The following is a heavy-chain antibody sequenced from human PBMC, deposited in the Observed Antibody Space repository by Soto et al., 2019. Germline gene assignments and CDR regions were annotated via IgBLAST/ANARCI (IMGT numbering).Heavy chain of an antibody. CDR3: ARDIVVVVAARTFDY. Sequence: QVQLVQSGAEVKKPGASVKVSCKASGYTFTSYGISWVRQAPGQGLEWMGWISDYNGNTNYAQKLQGRVTITTDTSTSTAYMELRSLRSDDTAVYYCARDIVVVVAARTFDYWGQGTLVTVSS. CDR1: GYTFTSYG. J-gene: IGHJ4*02. CDR2: ISDYNGNT. D-gene: IGHD2-15*01. V-gene: IGHV1-18*01.